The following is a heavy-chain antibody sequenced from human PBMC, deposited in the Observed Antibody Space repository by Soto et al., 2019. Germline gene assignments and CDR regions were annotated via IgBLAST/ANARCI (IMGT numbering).Heavy chain of an antibody. Sequence: ASVKVSCKASGYTFTSYAMHWVRQAPGQRLEWMGWINAGNGNTKYSQKFQGRVTITRDTSASTAYMELNSLRAEDTAVYYCASSSRGSTLLDYWGQGTLVTVSS. J-gene: IGHJ4*02. CDR2: INAGNGNT. CDR1: GYTFTSYA. CDR3: ASSSRGSTLLDY. D-gene: IGHD1-26*01. V-gene: IGHV1-3*01.